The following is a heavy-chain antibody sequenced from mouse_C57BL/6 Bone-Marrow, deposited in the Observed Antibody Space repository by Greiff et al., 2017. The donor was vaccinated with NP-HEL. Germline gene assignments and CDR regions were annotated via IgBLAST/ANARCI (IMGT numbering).Heavy chain of an antibody. D-gene: IGHD2-3*01. CDR3: TTCYDGYWGFAY. V-gene: IGHV14-4*01. CDR1: GFNIKDDY. CDR2: IDPENGDT. Sequence: EVQLQQSGAELVRPGASVKLSCTASGFNIKDDYMHWVKQRPEQGLEWIGWIDPENGDTEYASKFQGKATITADTSSNTAYLQLSSLTSEDTAVYYCTTCYDGYWGFAYGGQGTLVTVSA. J-gene: IGHJ3*01.